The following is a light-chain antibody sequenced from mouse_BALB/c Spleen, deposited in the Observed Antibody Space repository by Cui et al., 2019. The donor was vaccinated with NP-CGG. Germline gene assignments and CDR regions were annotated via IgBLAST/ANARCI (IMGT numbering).Light chain of an antibody. CDR3: ALWYSNHWV. Sequence: QAVVTQEPALTTSPGETVTLTCRSSTGAVTTSNYANWVQEKPNHLFTGLIGGTNNRAPGVPASFSGFLIGDEAALTITGAQTEDEAIYFCALWYSNHWVFGGGTKLTVL. CDR1: TGAVTTSNY. CDR2: GTN. J-gene: IGLJ1*01. V-gene: IGLV1*01.